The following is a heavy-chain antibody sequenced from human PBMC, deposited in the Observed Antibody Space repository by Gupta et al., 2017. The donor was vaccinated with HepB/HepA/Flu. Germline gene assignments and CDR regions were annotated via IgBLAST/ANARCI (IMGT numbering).Heavy chain of an antibody. CDR2: INAGNGNT. CDR1: GYTFTNYA. J-gene: IGHJ1*01. CDR3: ARGVPAADWTAYFQH. Sequence: QVQLVQSGAEVKKPGASVKVSCKASGYTFTNYAMHWVRQAPGQRLEWRGWINAGNGNTEYSRNGQGRVTISRDTSASTAYMELSSLRSEDTAVYYCARGVPAADWTAYFQHWGQGTLVTVSS. D-gene: IGHD2-2*01. V-gene: IGHV1-3*01.